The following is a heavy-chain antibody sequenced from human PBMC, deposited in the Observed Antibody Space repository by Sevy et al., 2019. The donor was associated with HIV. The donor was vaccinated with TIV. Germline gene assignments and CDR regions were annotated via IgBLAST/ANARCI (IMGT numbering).Heavy chain of an antibody. CDR3: AKEGKNSLYKFDP. J-gene: IGHJ5*02. CDR2: ISRKSLGT. V-gene: IGHV3-23*01. CDR1: GFTFNNFA. Sequence: GGSLRLSCAASGFTFNNFAMSWVRQAPGKGLEWVSAISRKSLGTYYADPVKGRFSISRDDSTNMLYLQMSSLRGDDTAVYYCAKEGKNSLYKFDPWGQGTLVTVSS. D-gene: IGHD1-20*01.